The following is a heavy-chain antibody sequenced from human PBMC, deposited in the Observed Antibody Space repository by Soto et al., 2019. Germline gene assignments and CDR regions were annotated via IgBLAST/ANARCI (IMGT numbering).Heavy chain of an antibody. D-gene: IGHD6-19*01. J-gene: IGHJ4*02. CDR3: ARDVAVAGNGDFDY. V-gene: IGHV3-48*03. CDR2: ISSSGSTI. Sequence: GGSLRLSCAASGFTFSSYEMNWVRQAPGKGLEWVSYISSSGSTIYYADSVKGRFTISRDNAKNSLYLQMNSLRAEDTAVYYCARDVAVAGNGDFDYWGQGTLVTVSS. CDR1: GFTFSSYE.